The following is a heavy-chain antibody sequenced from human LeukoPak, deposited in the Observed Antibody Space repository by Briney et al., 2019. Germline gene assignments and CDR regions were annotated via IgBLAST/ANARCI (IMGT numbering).Heavy chain of an antibody. Sequence: NPSETLSLTCTVSGGSISNYYWSWIRQPAGKGLEWIGRVYTSGSTNYDPSLKSRVTMSVDTSKNQFSLKLSSVTAADTAVYYCARDTRYCSGVNCYSFYDYWGQGTLVTVSS. V-gene: IGHV4-4*07. J-gene: IGHJ4*02. CDR3: ARDTRYCSGVNCYSFYDY. CDR1: GGSISNYY. D-gene: IGHD2-15*01. CDR2: VYTSGST.